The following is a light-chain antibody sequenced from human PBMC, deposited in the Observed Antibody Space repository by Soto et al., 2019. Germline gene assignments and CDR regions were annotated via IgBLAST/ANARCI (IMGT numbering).Light chain of an antibody. CDR1: QSLSNW. CDR3: QQYYDYSWT. CDR2: KAS. Sequence: DVQMTQSPSTLSASVGDRVTITCRASQSLSNWLAWFQQKPGKAPKLLIYKASNLESGVPSTFSGSASGTEFTLTISSLQPDDFATYYCQQYYDYSWTFGQGTKVDIK. J-gene: IGKJ1*01. V-gene: IGKV1-5*03.